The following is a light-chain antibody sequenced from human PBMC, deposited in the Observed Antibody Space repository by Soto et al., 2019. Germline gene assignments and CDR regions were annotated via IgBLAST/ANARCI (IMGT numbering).Light chain of an antibody. J-gene: IGLJ1*01. Sequence: QSALTQPASVSGSPGQSITISCTGTSSDVGDYNYVSWYQQHPGKAPKVMIYDVSKRPSGVPDRFSGSKSGNTASLTISGLQSEDEADYYCCSYAGRYTYVFGTGTKLTVL. V-gene: IGLV2-11*01. CDR1: SSDVGDYNY. CDR3: CSYAGRYTYV. CDR2: DVS.